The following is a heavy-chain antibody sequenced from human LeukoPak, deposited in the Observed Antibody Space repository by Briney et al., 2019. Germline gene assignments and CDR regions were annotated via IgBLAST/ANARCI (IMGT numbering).Heavy chain of an antibody. Sequence: SETLSLTCTVSGGSLSGFYWSWIRQSPRLGLEWIGLTYSDGSTTYNPSLTSRVTISVDTSKNQISLRLTSVTAADTAIYYCARDVVAVPGSDNWFDPWGQGTLVTVSS. J-gene: IGHJ5*02. CDR3: ARDVVAVPGSDNWFDP. CDR2: TYSDGST. CDR1: GGSLSGFY. D-gene: IGHD6-19*01. V-gene: IGHV4-59*01.